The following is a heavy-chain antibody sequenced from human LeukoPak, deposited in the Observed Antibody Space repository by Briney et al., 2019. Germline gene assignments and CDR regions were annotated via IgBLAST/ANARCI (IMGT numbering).Heavy chain of an antibody. J-gene: IGHJ4*02. CDR1: GFTFSSYG. D-gene: IGHD1-26*01. CDR2: ISYDGSNK. Sequence: PGGSLRLSCAASGFTFSSYGMHWVRQAPGKGLEWVAVISYDGSNKYYADSVKGRFTISRDNSKNTLYLQMNSLRAEDTAVYYCAKDSGPAYIVGASSTDYWGQGTLVTVSS. V-gene: IGHV3-30*18. CDR3: AKDSGPAYIVGASSTDY.